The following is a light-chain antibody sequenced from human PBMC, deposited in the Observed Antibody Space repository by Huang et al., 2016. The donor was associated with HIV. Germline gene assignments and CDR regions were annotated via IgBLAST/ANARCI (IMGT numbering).Light chain of an antibody. CDR2: ATD. Sequence: DIQMTQSPSSLSASVGDRVTITCRASQSITTYLNWYPQKPGKAPTLLIYATDSLQSGVPSRCSGRGSGTEFTLTISSLQPDDFATYYCQQGYTTSWTFGPGTKVE. CDR3: QQGYTTSWT. V-gene: IGKV1-39*01. CDR1: QSITTY. J-gene: IGKJ1*01.